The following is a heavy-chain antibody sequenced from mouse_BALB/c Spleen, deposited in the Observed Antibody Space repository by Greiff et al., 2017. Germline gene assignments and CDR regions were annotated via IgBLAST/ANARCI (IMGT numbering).Heavy chain of an antibody. Sequence: LQQPGSELVRPGASVKLSCKASGYTFTSYWMHWVKQRPGQGLEWIGNIYPGSGSTNYDEKFKSKATLTVDTSSSTAYMQLSSLTSEDSAVYYCTRSDGNYYYYAMDYWGQGTSVTVSS. CDR1: GYTFTSYW. CDR3: TRSDGNYYYYAMDY. J-gene: IGHJ4*01. V-gene: IGHV1S22*01. CDR2: IYPGSGST. D-gene: IGHD2-1*01.